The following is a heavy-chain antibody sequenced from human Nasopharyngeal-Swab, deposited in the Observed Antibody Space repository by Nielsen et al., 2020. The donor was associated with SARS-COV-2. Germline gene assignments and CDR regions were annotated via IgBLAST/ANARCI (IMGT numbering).Heavy chain of an antibody. J-gene: IGHJ4*02. CDR3: ARGDTAMDYFDY. CDR2: TYHSGST. CDR1: GGSISSGGYS. V-gene: IGHV4-30-2*01. D-gene: IGHD5-18*01. Sequence: SETLSLTCAVSGGSISSGGYSWSCIRQPPGKGLEWIGYTYHSGSTYYNPSLKSRVTISVDRSKNQFSLKLSSVTAADTAVYYCARGDTAMDYFDYWGQGTLVTVSS.